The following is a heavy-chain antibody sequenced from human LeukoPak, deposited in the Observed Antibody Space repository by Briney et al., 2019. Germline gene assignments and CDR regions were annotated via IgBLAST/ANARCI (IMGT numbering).Heavy chain of an antibody. CDR3: ARGGNYYDSSGYYSAHDAFDI. CDR1: GGTFSSYA. CDR2: IIPILGIA. J-gene: IGHJ3*02. D-gene: IGHD3-22*01. Sequence: SVKVSCKASGGTFSSYAISWVRQAPGQGLEWMGRIIPILGIANYAQKFQGRVTITADKSTSTAYMELSSLRSEDTAVYYCARGGNYYDSSGYYSAHDAFDIWGQGTMVTVSS. V-gene: IGHV1-69*04.